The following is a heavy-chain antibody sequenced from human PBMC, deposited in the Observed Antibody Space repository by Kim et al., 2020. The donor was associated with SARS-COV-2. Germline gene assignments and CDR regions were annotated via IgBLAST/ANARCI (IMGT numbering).Heavy chain of an antibody. D-gene: IGHD3-16*01. Sequence: SETLSLTCTVSGGSISSYYWSWIRQPPGKGLEWIGYIYYSGSTNYNPSLKSRVTITVDTSKNKFSLKLSSVTAADTAVYYCARDGVGGSSTPSWGQGTV. J-gene: IGHJ5*02. V-gene: IGHV4-59*01. CDR2: IYYSGST. CDR1: GGSISSYY. CDR3: ARDGVGGSSTPS.